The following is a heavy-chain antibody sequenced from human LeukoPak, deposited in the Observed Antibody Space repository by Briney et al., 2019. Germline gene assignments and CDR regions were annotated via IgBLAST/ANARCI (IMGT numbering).Heavy chain of an antibody. D-gene: IGHD6-19*01. J-gene: IGHJ3*02. V-gene: IGHV3-72*01. CDR3: ARTTRPISSGWNFDI. CDR2: ARDKANSYTT. Sequence: PGGPLRLSCAASGFTFSDDYMGWVRQAPAKGQEWVGRARDKANSYTTEYAASVKGRFTISSDDSKDSLYLQMNSLKTEDTAVYYCARTTRPISSGWNFDIWGQGTMVTVSS. CDR1: GFTFSDDY.